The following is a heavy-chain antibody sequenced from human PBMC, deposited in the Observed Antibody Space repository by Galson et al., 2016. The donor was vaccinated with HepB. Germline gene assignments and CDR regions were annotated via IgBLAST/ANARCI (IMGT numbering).Heavy chain of an antibody. Sequence: SETLSLTCTVSGGSISSYFWSSIRRPPGKGLEWIEYIYNSGSTSNKPSLKSRVTLSLDRSNNQFSLRLTSMTAADTAVYYCAAPNPSTSWNYFNYWGHGALVTVSS. V-gene: IGHV4-59*12. CDR2: IYNSGST. J-gene: IGHJ4*01. CDR3: AAPNPSTSWNYFNY. D-gene: IGHD2-2*01. CDR1: GGSISSYF.